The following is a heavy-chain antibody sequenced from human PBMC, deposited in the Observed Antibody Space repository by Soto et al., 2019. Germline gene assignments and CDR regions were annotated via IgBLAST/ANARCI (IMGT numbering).Heavy chain of an antibody. D-gene: IGHD6-19*01. CDR2: IIPIFGTA. CDR3: ARDQKTAGYSRGLSFDY. Sequence: QVQLVQSGAEVKKPGSSVKVSCKASGGTFNSYTINWVRQAPGQGPEWMGGIIPIFGTAKYAQKFQGRVTITAXXSXTXXYMELSSLRSEDTAVYYCARDQKTAGYSRGLSFDYWGQGTLVTVS. J-gene: IGHJ4*02. CDR1: GGTFNSYT. V-gene: IGHV1-69*12.